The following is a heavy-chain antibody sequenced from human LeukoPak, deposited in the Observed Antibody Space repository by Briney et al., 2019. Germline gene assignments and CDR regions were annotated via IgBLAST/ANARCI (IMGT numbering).Heavy chain of an antibody. V-gene: IGHV4-59*01. CDR3: AREMGYYDSSGYYANWFDP. CDR1: GGSISSYY. CDR2: IYYSGST. J-gene: IGHJ5*02. Sequence: SETLSLTCTVSGGSISSYYWSWIRQPPGKGLEWVGYIYYSGSTNYNPSLKRRGTISVGTSKNQFSLKLSSVTAADTAVYYCAREMGYYDSSGYYANWFDPWGQGTLVTVSS. D-gene: IGHD3-22*01.